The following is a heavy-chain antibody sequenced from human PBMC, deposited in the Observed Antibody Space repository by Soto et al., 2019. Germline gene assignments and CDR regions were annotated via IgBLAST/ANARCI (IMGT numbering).Heavy chain of an antibody. CDR1: GGSINSGGYY. J-gene: IGHJ4*02. CDR2: IDYSGYT. D-gene: IGHD2-2*01. Sequence: VQLQESGPGLVKPSQTLSLTCTVSGGSINSGGYYWIWIRQHPGKGLEWIGHIDYSGYTSYNPSLKSRLTVSVDTSKTQFSLRLTSVTAADAALYYFATSYCRSTNCPYYFDYWGQGTLVTVSS. CDR3: ATSYCRSTNCPYYFDY. V-gene: IGHV4-31*03.